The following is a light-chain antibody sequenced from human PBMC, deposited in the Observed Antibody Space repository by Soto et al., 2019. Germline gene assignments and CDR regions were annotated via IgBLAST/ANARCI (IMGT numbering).Light chain of an antibody. J-gene: IGLJ1*01. CDR1: SSDVGDYIY. V-gene: IGLV2-14*03. Sequence: QSELAHLASVSGSPGQSITISCIGTSSDVGDYIYVSWYQHHPGKAPKLMIYGVSNRPSGVSNRFSGSKSGNTASLTISGLQAEDEAHYYCSSYRSSTPLVFGTGTKVTVL. CDR3: SSYRSSTPLV. CDR2: GVS.